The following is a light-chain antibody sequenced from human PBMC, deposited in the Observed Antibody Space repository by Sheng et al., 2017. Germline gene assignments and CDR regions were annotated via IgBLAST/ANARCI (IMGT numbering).Light chain of an antibody. CDR3: QQRSVWPLT. V-gene: IGKV3-11*01. Sequence: EIVLAQSPALCLCLQGKEPPSPAGPSQSIGDSLAWYQQIPGQAPRLLMYDASSRATGIPARFSGSGSGTDFTLTITSLESEDFGVYYCQQRSVWPLTFGGGTKVEI. J-gene: IGKJ4*01. CDR2: DAS. CDR1: QSIGDS.